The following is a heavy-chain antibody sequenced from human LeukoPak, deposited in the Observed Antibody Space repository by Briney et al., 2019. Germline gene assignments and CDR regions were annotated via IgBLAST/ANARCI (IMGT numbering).Heavy chain of an antibody. CDR1: GFSVSDNY. J-gene: IGHJ4*02. V-gene: IGHV3-53*01. CDR2: TYSGGTT. CDR3: AKEGGLGYCSTTSCAFAH. D-gene: IGHD2-2*01. Sequence: GGSLRLSCAGSGFSVSDNYMTWVHQAPGKGPEWVSVTYSGGTTYYADSVEGRFTISRDSAKNTLYLQMNSLRTEDTAVYYCAKEGGLGYCSTTSCAFAHWGRGTLVTVSS.